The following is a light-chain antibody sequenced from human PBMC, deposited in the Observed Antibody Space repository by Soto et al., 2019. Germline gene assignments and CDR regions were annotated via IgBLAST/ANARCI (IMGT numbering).Light chain of an antibody. CDR3: QSYDSSRSVV. V-gene: IGLV1-40*01. CDR2: DSS. J-gene: IGLJ2*01. Sequence: QSVLTQPPSVSGAPGQRVTISCTGSSSNIGAGYDVHWYQQVPGTAPTLLICDSSNRPSWVTDRFSISKSGTSASLTIAGLRAEDEADYYCQSYDSSRSVVFGGGTKLTVL. CDR1: SSNIGAGYD.